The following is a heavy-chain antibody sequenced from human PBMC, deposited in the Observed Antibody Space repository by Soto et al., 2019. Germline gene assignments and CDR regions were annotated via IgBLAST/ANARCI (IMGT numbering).Heavy chain of an antibody. CDR1: GFTFSTYS. V-gene: IGHV3-21*01. CDR2: ISSRSDI. J-gene: IGHJ6*02. Sequence: LRLSCVGSGFTFSTYSINWVRQAPGKGLEWVSSISSRSDIYYTDSVKGRFTISRDNAKNSVSLQMNSLRAEDTAVYYCAREYTAWPLAYGLDVWGQGTTVTVSS. CDR3: AREYTAWPLAYGLDV. D-gene: IGHD2-2*02.